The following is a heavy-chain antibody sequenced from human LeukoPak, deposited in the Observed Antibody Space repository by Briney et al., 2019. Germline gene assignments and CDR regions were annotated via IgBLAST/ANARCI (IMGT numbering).Heavy chain of an antibody. CDR3: ARGPTRGVRGVIKGWFDP. V-gene: IGHV4-59*01. Sequence: SETLSLICTVSGGSISSYYWSWIRQSPGKGLEWIGYIYYSGSTNYNPSLKSRVTISVDTSKNQISLQLSSVTAADTAVYYCARGPTRGVRGVIKGWFDPWGQGTLVTVSS. CDR1: GGSISSYY. CDR2: IYYSGST. D-gene: IGHD3-10*01. J-gene: IGHJ5*02.